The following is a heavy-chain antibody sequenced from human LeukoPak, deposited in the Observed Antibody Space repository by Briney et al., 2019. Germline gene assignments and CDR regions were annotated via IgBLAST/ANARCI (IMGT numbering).Heavy chain of an antibody. V-gene: IGHV3-74*01. CDR1: GFTFRNYW. CDR3: VRNIAVAGIYAFDI. D-gene: IGHD6-19*01. J-gene: IGHJ3*02. CDR2: INSDGSST. Sequence: PGGSLRLSCAASGFTFRNYWMHWVRQVPGKGLVWVSRINSDGSSTNHADTVKGRFTISRDNAKNTLYLQMNSLRAEDTAVYYCVRNIAVAGIYAFDIWGQGTMVTVSS.